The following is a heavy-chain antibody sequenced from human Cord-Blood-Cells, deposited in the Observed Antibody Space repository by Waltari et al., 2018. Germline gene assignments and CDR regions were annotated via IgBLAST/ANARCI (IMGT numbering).Heavy chain of an antibody. D-gene: IGHD3-9*01. Sequence: QVQLVQSGAEVKKPGASVKVSCKASGYTFTGYYMHWVRQAPGQGLEWMGWINPNSGGTTYAQKFQGRVSMTRDTAFSTAYMELSRLRSDDTAVYYWARTLLMYYDILTGYYDYWGQGTLVTVSS. V-gene: IGHV1-2*02. CDR2: INPNSGGT. J-gene: IGHJ4*02. CDR3: ARTLLMYYDILTGYYDY. CDR1: GYTFTGYY.